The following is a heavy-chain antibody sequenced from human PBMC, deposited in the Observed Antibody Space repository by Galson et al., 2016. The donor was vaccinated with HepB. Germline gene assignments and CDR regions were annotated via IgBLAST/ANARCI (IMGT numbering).Heavy chain of an antibody. V-gene: IGHV3-23*01. Sequence: SLRLSCAASGFPFSSYAMSWVRQAPGKGLEWVSTINDGGINTYYADSVKGRFTISRDNSKTTLFLQMDSLRVEDTAVYFCAKLIERWPMTAAAYHSWGQGTPVTVAS. D-gene: IGHD6-13*01. CDR3: AKLIERWPMTAAAYHS. CDR1: GFPFSSYA. J-gene: IGHJ5*02. CDR2: INDGGINT.